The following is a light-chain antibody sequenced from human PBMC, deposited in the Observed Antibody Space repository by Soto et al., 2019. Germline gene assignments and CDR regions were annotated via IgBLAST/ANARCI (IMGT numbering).Light chain of an antibody. CDR1: QSISSY. CDR3: QQSYSTPIT. CDR2: APS. Sequence: DIQMTQSPSSLSASVGDRVTITCRASQSISSYLNWYQQKPGKAPKLLIYAPSSLQSGVPSRFSGSGSATDFNLTISSLQPEDFATYYGQQSYSTPITFGQGTRLEIK. V-gene: IGKV1-39*01. J-gene: IGKJ5*01.